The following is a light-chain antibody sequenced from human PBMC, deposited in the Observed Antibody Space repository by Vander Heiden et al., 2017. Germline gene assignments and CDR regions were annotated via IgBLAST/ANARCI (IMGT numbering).Light chain of an antibody. CDR3: QQYNSYYPYT. V-gene: IGKV1-5*03. CDR2: KAS. J-gene: IGKJ2*01. CDR1: HSISSW. Sequence: DIQITQAPSTLAASGGDRVSITFRATHSISSWLAWYKQKPGKAPKLLIYKASTLQSGVPSRFSGSGSGTEFTLTISSLQPDDFAIYHCQQYNSYYPYTFGQGTKLEI.